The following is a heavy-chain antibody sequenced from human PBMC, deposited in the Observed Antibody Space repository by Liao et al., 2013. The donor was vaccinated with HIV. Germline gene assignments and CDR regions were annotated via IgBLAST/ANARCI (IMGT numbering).Heavy chain of an antibody. V-gene: IGHV4-30-4*08. Sequence: QVQLQESGPGLVKPSQTLSLTCTVSGGSISSGDYYWGWIRQPPGKGLEWIGYIYYSGSTDYNPSLKSRVMISVDTSKKQFSLKLSSVTAADTAVYYCARGDPSDIVVVVAATLWYFQHWGQGTLVTVSS. D-gene: IGHD2-15*01. CDR2: IYYSGST. CDR1: GGSISSGDYY. CDR3: ARGDPSDIVVVVAATLWYFQH. J-gene: IGHJ1*01.